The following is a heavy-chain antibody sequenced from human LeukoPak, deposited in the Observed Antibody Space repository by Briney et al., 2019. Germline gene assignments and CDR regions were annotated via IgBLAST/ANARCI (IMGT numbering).Heavy chain of an antibody. Sequence: GGSLRLSCAASGFTFSTYALTWVRQAPGKGLEWVAVISYDGSNKYYADSVKGRFTISRDNSKNTLYLQMNSLRAEDTAVYYCARDQYSGSPYFDYWGQGTLVTVSS. CDR1: GFTFSTYA. CDR3: ARDQYSGSPYFDY. D-gene: IGHD1-26*01. V-gene: IGHV3-30-3*01. J-gene: IGHJ4*02. CDR2: ISYDGSNK.